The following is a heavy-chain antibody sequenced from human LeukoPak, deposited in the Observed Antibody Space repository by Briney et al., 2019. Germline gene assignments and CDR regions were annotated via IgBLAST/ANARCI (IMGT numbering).Heavy chain of an antibody. D-gene: IGHD1-1*01. CDR1: GFTFSSYT. CDR3: ARLLQLEREVVFDY. CDR2: ISSRSRYI. J-gene: IGHJ4*02. Sequence: PGGSLRLSCAASGFTFSSYTMNWVRQAPGKGLEWVSSISSRSRYIYYADSVKGRFIISRDNAKNSLYLQMNSLRAEDTAVCYCARLLQLEREVVFDYWGQGTLVTVSS. V-gene: IGHV3-21*01.